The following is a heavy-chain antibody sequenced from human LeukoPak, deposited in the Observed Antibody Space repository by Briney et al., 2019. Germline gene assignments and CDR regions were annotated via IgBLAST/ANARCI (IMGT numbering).Heavy chain of an antibody. D-gene: IGHD1-26*01. J-gene: IGHJ4*02. CDR1: GYTFTSYG. CDR2: ISAYNGNT. V-gene: IGHV1-18*01. Sequence: ASVKVSCKASGYTFTSYGISWVRQAPGQGLEWMGWISAYNGNTNYAQKLQGRVTMTTDTSTSTAYMELRSLRSDDTAVYYCARPSGSYGPGYFDYWAREPWSPSPQ. CDR3: ARPSGSYGPGYFDY.